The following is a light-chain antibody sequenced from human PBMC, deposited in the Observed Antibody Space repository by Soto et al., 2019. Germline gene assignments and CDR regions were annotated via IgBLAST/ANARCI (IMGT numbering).Light chain of an antibody. CDR3: SSFTTSSTNV. CDR2: DVS. V-gene: IGLV2-18*02. CDR1: SSDVGSYNR. J-gene: IGLJ6*01. Sequence: QSALTQPPSVSGSPGQSVAISCSGTSSDVGSYNRVSWYQQPPGTAPKLMIYDVSNRPSGVPDHFSGSKSGNTASLTISGLQAEDEADYYCSSFTTSSTNVFGTGTQLTVL.